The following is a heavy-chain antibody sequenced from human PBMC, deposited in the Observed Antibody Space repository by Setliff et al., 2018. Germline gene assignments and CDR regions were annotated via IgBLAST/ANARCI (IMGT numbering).Heavy chain of an antibody. D-gene: IGHD2-2*01. CDR1: GYTLSNSI. Sequence: ASVKVSCKASGYTLSNSILSWVRQAPGQGLEWMGWISAYNGKTYFAQKFQDRITLTTDTSTNTGYLELRGLRSDDTAVYYCSRLVRYCTRTSCQRASGEDYWGQGTLVTVSS. CDR2: ISAYNGKT. V-gene: IGHV1-18*01. CDR3: SRLVRYCTRTSCQRASGEDY. J-gene: IGHJ4*02.